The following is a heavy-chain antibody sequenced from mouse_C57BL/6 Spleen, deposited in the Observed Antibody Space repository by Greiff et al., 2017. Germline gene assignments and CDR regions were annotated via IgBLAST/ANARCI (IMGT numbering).Heavy chain of an antibody. J-gene: IGHJ4*01. V-gene: IGHV1-61*01. Sequence: VQLQQPGAELVRPGSSVKLSCKASGYTFTSYWMDWVKQRPGQGLEWIGNIYPSDSETHYNQKFKDKATLTVDKYSSTAYMQLSSLTSEDSAVYYCARGIMGAMDYWGQGTSVTVSS. CDR3: ARGIMGAMDY. CDR1: GYTFTSYW. D-gene: IGHD1-1*02. CDR2: IYPSDSET.